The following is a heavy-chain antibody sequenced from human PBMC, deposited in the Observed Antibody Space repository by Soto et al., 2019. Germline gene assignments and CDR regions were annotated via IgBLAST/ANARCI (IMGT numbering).Heavy chain of an antibody. V-gene: IGHV4-4*07. J-gene: IGHJ5*02. CDR3: ARDRQQLVRGYNWFDP. CDR1: GGSISSYY. Sequence: SETLSLTCTVSGGSISSYYWSWFRQPAGKGLEWIGRIYTSGSTNYNPSLKSRVTMSVDTSKNQFSLKLGSVTAADTAVYYCARDRQQLVRGYNWFDPWGQGTLVTVSS. CDR2: IYTSGST. D-gene: IGHD6-13*01.